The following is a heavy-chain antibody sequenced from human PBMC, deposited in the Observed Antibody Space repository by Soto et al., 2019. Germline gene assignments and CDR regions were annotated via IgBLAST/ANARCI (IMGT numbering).Heavy chain of an antibody. CDR1: GVTFSSYS. CDR2: ISSSSSTI. Sequence: GGPLRLSCAASGVTFSSYSMNCVRQAPGKGLEWVSYISSSSSTIYYADSVKGRFTISRDNAKNSLYLQMNSLRDEDTAVYYCARELGYCSGGSCPVSGMDVWGQGTTVTVSS. CDR3: ARELGYCSGGSCPVSGMDV. D-gene: IGHD2-15*01. V-gene: IGHV3-48*02. J-gene: IGHJ6*02.